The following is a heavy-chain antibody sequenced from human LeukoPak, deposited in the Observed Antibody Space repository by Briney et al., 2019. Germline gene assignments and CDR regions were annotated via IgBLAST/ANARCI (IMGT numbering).Heavy chain of an antibody. CDR1: GITFDSHW. Sequence: GRSLRLSCAASGITFDSHWMSWIRQAPGKGLEWVANIKQDESEKYYVDSVKGRFTISRDNAKKSPYLQMNSLRAEDTAVYYCARDGDGYNFPFDYWGQGTLVTVSS. D-gene: IGHD5-24*01. J-gene: IGHJ4*02. V-gene: IGHV3-7*03. CDR3: ARDGDGYNFPFDY. CDR2: IKQDESEK.